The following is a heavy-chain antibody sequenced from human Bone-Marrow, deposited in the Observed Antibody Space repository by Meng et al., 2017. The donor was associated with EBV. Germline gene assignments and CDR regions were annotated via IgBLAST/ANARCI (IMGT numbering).Heavy chain of an antibody. CDR1: GIPFSSYG. Sequence: EVRLVESGGGLVQPGGSLRVSCVVSGIPFSSYGMSWVRQAPGKGLEWVSGISDSSDSTWYADSVKGRFTISRDNSKNTLYLQMNSLTVEDTAIYYCALKGYWGQGTLVTVS. CDR2: ISDSSDST. V-gene: IGHV3-23*04. J-gene: IGHJ4*02. CDR3: ALKGY.